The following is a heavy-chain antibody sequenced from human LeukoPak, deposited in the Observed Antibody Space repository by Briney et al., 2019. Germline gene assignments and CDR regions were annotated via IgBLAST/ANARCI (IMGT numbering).Heavy chain of an antibody. Sequence: SETLSLTCTVSGDSISKYYWSWIRRPPGKGLECIGYIYYSGSTNYNPSLTSRVTVSLDTSKNQFSMQLTSVTAADTALYYCARELKVGNTGYYLDYWGQGTLVTVSP. CDR2: IYYSGST. D-gene: IGHD2/OR15-2a*01. CDR3: ARELKVGNTGYYLDY. J-gene: IGHJ4*02. CDR1: GDSISKYY. V-gene: IGHV4-59*01.